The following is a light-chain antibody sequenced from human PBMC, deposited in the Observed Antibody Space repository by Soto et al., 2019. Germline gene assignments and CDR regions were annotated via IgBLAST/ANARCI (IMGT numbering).Light chain of an antibody. J-gene: IGKJ1*01. Sequence: EILMTQSPATLSVSPGERATLSCRASQSVSSNLAWYQQKPGQAPRLLIFGASTRATGIPARFSGSGSGTEFTLTFSSLQSEDFAVYYCQHYNNWPSWTFGQGTKVEIK. CDR2: GAS. CDR1: QSVSSN. V-gene: IGKV3-15*01. CDR3: QHYNNWPSWT.